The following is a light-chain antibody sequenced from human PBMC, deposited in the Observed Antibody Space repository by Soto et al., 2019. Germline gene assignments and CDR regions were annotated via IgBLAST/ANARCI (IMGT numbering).Light chain of an antibody. V-gene: IGLV2-14*01. CDR3: SPYTSSSPLDV. CDR2: EVS. CDR1: SSDVGGYNY. Sequence: QSVLTQPASVSGSPGQSITISCTGTSSDVGGYNYVSWYQQHPGKAPKLMIYEVSNRPSGVSNRFSGSKSGNTASLTISGLQAEDEADYYCSPYTSSSPLDVFGTGTKVTVL. J-gene: IGLJ1*01.